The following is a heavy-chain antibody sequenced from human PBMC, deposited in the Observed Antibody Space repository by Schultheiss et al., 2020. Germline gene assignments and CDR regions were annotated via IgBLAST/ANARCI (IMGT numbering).Heavy chain of an antibody. CDR2: IYYSGST. J-gene: IGHJ4*02. CDR3: ARLIGDGDYVDY. CDR1: GGSISSYY. D-gene: IGHD7-27*01. V-gene: IGHV4-59*01. Sequence: SQTLSLTCTVSGGSISSYYWSWIRQPAGKGLEWIGYIYYSGSTNYNPSLKSRVTVSVDTSKKQFSLKLTSVTAADTAVYFCARLIGDGDYVDYWGQGTLVTVSS.